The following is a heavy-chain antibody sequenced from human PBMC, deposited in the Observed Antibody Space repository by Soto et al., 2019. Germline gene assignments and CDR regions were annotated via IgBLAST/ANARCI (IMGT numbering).Heavy chain of an antibody. Sequence: EVQLVESGGGLVQPGGSLRLSCAASGFTFSSYSMNWLRQAPGKGLEWVSYISTSSSTIYYADSVKGRFTISRDNAKNSLYLQMNSLRAEDTAVYYCARDLWGVGVPGPWGQGTLVTVSS. CDR2: ISTSSSTI. J-gene: IGHJ5*02. CDR1: GFTFSSYS. CDR3: ARDLWGVGVPGP. V-gene: IGHV3-48*01. D-gene: IGHD3-16*01.